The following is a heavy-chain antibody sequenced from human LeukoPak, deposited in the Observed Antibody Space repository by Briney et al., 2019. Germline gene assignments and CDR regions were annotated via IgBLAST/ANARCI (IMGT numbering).Heavy chain of an antibody. CDR1: GYTFTGYY. J-gene: IGHJ3*02. Sequence: GASVKVSCKASGYTFTGYYMHWVRHAPGQGLEWMGRINPNSGGTNYAQKFQGRVTMTRDTSISTAYMELSRLTSDAPAVYYCAREGRSDSSGSYYGAFDIWGQGTMVTVSS. D-gene: IGHD3-22*01. CDR3: AREGRSDSSGSYYGAFDI. CDR2: INPNSGGT. V-gene: IGHV1-2*06.